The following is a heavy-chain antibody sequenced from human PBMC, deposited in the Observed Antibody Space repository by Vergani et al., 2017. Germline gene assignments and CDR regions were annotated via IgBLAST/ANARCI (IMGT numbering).Heavy chain of an antibody. D-gene: IGHD2-2*01. Sequence: QVQLQESGPGLVKPSETLSLTCTVSGGSISSYNWSWIRQPAGKGLEWIGRIYTSGSTNYNPSLKSRVTMSVDTSKNQFSLKLSSVTAADTAVYYCARDYCSSTSCFLDYWGQGTLVTVSS. J-gene: IGHJ4*02. V-gene: IGHV4-4*07. CDR1: GGSISSYN. CDR3: ARDYCSSTSCFLDY. CDR2: IYTSGST.